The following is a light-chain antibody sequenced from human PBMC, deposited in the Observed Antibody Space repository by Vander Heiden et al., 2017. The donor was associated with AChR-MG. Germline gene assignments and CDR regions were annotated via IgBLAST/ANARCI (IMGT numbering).Light chain of an antibody. CDR2: GAS. CDR1: QSVTNNY. CDR3: QQYSTSPPLT. J-gene: IGKJ1*01. V-gene: IGKV3-20*01. Sequence: EIVLTQSPATLSLSPGERASLSCRASQSVTNNYLAWYQQKPGQAPRLLIYGASSRATDIPDRFTGSGSGTDFTLIISRLEPEDFAVYYCQQYSTSPPLTFGQGTKVEIK.